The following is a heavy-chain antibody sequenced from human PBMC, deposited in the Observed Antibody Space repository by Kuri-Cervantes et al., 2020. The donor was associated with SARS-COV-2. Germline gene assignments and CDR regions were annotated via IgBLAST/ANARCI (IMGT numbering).Heavy chain of an antibody. J-gene: IGHJ4*02. Sequence: ASVKVSCKTSGYTFNTYGIHWVRQAPGQGLEWMGWTSVYSGKTNYTQKVQGRVNMTTDTSTSTAYMELRSLRSDDTAVYYCSRAGFDYWGQGTLVTVSS. CDR2: TSVYSGKT. V-gene: IGHV1-18*04. CDR3: SRAGFDY. CDR1: GYTFNTYG.